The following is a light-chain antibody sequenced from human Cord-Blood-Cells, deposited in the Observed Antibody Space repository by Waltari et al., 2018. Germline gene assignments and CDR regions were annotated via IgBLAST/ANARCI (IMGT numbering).Light chain of an antibody. J-gene: IGLJ2*01. CDR1: KLGDKY. CDR3: QAWDSSPVV. V-gene: IGLV3-1*01. CDR2: QDS. Sequence: SYELTQPPSVSVSPGQTASITCSGDKLGDKYACWYQQKPGQSPVLVIYQDSKRPSGIPERFSGSNSGNKATLTISETQAMDEADYYCQAWDSSPVVFGGGTKLTVL.